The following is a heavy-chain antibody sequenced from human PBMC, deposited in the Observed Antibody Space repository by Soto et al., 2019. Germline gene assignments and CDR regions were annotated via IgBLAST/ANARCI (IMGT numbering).Heavy chain of an antibody. V-gene: IGHV4-39*01. D-gene: IGHD5-12*01. CDR3: ARVGEATILHYYYYGMDV. Sequence: PSETLSLTCTVPGGSISSSSYYWGWIRQPPGKGLEWIGSIYYSGSTYYNPSLKSRVTISVDTSKNQFSLKLSSVTAADTAVYYCARVGEATILHYYYYGMDVWGQGTTVTVSS. CDR1: GGSISSSSYY. CDR2: IYYSGST. J-gene: IGHJ6*02.